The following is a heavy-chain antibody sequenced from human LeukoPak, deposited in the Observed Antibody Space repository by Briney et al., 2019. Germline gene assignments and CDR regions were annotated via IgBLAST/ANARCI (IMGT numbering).Heavy chain of an antibody. CDR2: INPSGGST. V-gene: IGHV1-46*01. CDR1: GYTFTSYY. J-gene: IGHJ4*02. CDR3: ARDLWFGEFSLDY. D-gene: IGHD3-10*01. Sequence: GASVKVSCKASGYTFTSYYMHWVRQAPGQGLEWMGIINPSGGSTSYAQKFQGRVTMTRDTSISTAYMELSRLRSDDTAVYYCARDLWFGEFSLDYWGQGTLVTVSS.